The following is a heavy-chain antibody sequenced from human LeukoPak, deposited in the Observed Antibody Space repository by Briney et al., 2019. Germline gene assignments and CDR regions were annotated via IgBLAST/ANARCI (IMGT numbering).Heavy chain of an antibody. CDR1: GFTFSSYG. D-gene: IGHD3-3*01. J-gene: IGHJ6*02. Sequence: GGSLRLSCAASGFTFSSYGMHWVRQAPGKGLEWVAVISYDGSNKYYADSVKGRFTISRDNSKNTLYLQMNSLRAEDTAVYYCAKDDETYDKYYDFWSGYYTGKFYYYYYGMDVWGQGTTVTVSS. CDR3: AKDDETYDKYYDFWSGYYTGKFYYYYYGMDV. CDR2: ISYDGSNK. V-gene: IGHV3-30*18.